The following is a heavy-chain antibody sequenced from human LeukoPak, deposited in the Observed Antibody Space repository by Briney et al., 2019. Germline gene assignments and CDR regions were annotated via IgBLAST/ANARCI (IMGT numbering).Heavy chain of an antibody. J-gene: IGHJ5*02. CDR3: ARDRSPFWFDP. CDR2: IKQDGSEK. V-gene: IGHV3-7*01. Sequence: GGSLRLSCAASGFTFNSYGMHWVRQAPGKGLEWVANIKQDGSEKYYVDSVKGRFTISRDNAKNSLYLQMNSLRAEDTAVYYCARDRSPFWFDPWGQGTLVTVSS. CDR1: GFTFNSYG.